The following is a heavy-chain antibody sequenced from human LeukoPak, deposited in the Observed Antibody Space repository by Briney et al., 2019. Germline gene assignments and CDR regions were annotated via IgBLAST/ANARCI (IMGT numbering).Heavy chain of an antibody. J-gene: IGHJ4*02. D-gene: IGHD4-17*01. Sequence: GGSLRLSCTASGFIASSNFLTWARQAPGKGPEWVSLLYSGGSTYYADSVKGRFTISRDRSKNTLYLQMSGLRAEDTAVYYCSGAYGDYSDYWGQGTLVTVSS. CDR2: LYSGGST. CDR3: SGAYGDYSDY. CDR1: GFIASSNF. V-gene: IGHV3-66*01.